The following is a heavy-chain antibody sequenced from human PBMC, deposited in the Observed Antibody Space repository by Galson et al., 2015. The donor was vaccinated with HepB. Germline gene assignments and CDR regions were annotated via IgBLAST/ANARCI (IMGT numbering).Heavy chain of an antibody. CDR3: EGSRY. J-gene: IGHJ4*02. D-gene: IGHD3-10*01. Sequence: SLRLSCAASGFTFSSYAMHWVRQAPGKGLEYVSANSSYGGSTYYADSVKGRFTISRDNSKNTLYLQMSSLRAEDTAVYYCEGSRYWGQGTLVTVSS. CDR1: GFTFSSYA. CDR2: NSSYGGST. V-gene: IGHV3-64D*06.